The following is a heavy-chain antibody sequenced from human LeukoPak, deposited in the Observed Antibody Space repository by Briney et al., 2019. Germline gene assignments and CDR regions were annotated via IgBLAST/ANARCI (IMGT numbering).Heavy chain of an antibody. V-gene: IGHV1-69*05. CDR3: ARVDRMAEIDF. D-gene: IGHD1-14*01. CDR1: GGTFSSYA. CDR2: IIPIFGTA. Sequence: ASVKVSCKASGGTFSSYAISWVRQAPGQGLEWMGRIIPIFGTANYAQKFQGRVTITTDESTSTAYMELSSLTSDDTAVYYCARVDRMAEIDFWGQGTLVIVSA. J-gene: IGHJ4*02.